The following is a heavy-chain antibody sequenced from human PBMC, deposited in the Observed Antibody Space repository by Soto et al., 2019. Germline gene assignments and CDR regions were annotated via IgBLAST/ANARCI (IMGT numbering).Heavy chain of an antibody. Sequence: EVQLVQSGAEVKKPGESLKISCKGSGYSFTSYWIGWVRQMPGKGLEWMGIIYPGDSDTRYSPSFQGQVTISADKSISTAYLQWSSLKASDTAMYYCARPQSDRHGDRFAFDIWGQGTMVTVSS. J-gene: IGHJ3*02. CDR2: IYPGDSDT. V-gene: IGHV5-51*03. CDR3: ARPQSDRHGDRFAFDI. D-gene: IGHD4-17*01. CDR1: GYSFTSYW.